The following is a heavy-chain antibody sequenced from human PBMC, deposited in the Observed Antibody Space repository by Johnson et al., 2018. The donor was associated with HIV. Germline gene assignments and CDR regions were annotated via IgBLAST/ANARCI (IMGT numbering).Heavy chain of an antibody. CDR3: ARSWELGETAFDI. CDR1: GFTFSSYA. J-gene: IGHJ3*02. CDR2: INHDVSAI. D-gene: IGHD1-26*01. Sequence: VQLVESGGGLVQPGGSLRLSCAASGFTFSSYAMSWVRQAPGKGPEWVANINHDVSAIHYVDSVKGRFTISRDNAKMSLFLQMNSLSVEDTAVYFCARSWELGETAFDIWGQGTMVTVSS. V-gene: IGHV3-7*01.